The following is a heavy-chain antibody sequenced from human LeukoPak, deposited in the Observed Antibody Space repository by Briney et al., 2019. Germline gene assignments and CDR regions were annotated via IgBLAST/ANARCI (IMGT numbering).Heavy chain of an antibody. CDR2: IWGDENHK. V-gene: IGHV3-33*01. Sequence: PGGSLRLSCEASGFTLSSSGMHWVRQAPGKGLEWVAVIWGDENHKYYGDSVRGRFTISRDNAKNTLYLQMDSLRVEDTAVYYCARDVGSAPFDYWGQGTLVTVSS. J-gene: IGHJ4*02. D-gene: IGHD6-25*01. CDR3: ARDVGSAPFDY. CDR1: GFTLSSSG.